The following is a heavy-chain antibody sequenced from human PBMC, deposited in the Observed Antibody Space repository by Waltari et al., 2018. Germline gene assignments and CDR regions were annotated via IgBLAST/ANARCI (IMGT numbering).Heavy chain of an antibody. D-gene: IGHD2-15*01. CDR3: ARRYCSGGSCYWDY. Sequence: QVQLQESGPGLVKPSETLSLTCAVSGYSISSGYYWGWIRQPPGKGLEWIGGIYHSGSTYYNPSLKSRVTISVDTSKNQFSLKRSSVTAADTAVYYCARRYCSGGSCYWDYWGQGTLVTVSS. CDR2: IYHSGST. V-gene: IGHV4-38-2*01. J-gene: IGHJ4*02. CDR1: GYSISSGYY.